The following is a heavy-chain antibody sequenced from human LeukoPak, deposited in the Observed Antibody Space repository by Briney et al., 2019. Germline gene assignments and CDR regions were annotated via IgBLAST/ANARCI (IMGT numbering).Heavy chain of an antibody. CDR3: ARGRYCSSTSCAYGMDV. CDR2: IYYSGST. CDR1: GGSISSYY. V-gene: IGHV4-59*01. J-gene: IGHJ6*02. Sequence: SETLSLTCTVSGGSISSYYWSWIRQPPGKGLEWIGYIYYSGSTNYNPSLKSRVTISVDTSKNQFSLKLSSVTAADTAVYYCARGRYCSSTSCAYGMDVWGQGTTVTVSS. D-gene: IGHD2-2*01.